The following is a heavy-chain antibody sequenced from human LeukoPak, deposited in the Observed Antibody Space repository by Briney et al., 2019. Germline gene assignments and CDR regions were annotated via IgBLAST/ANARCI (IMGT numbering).Heavy chain of an antibody. Sequence: PSETLSLTCAVYGGSFIGFHWNWIRQPPGKGLEWIGDINHSGSTNYNPSLKSRVTMSVDTSKNQFSLKLSSVTAADTAVYYCARDRYDSSGYYPLDCWGQGTLVTVSS. CDR3: ARDRYDSSGYYPLDC. CDR2: INHSGST. CDR1: GGSFIGFH. J-gene: IGHJ4*02. D-gene: IGHD3-22*01. V-gene: IGHV4-34*01.